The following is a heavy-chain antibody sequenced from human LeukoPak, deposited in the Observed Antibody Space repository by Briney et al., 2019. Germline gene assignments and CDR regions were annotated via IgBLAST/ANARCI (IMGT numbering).Heavy chain of an antibody. Sequence: PGGSLRLSCAAPEFTFSNYEMKWVRQAPGKGLEWVAYISSSGNTKYYADSVKGRFTISRDNSKNTLYLQMNSLRAEDTAVYYCAKSGATAHYFDYWGQGTLVTVSS. V-gene: IGHV3-48*03. J-gene: IGHJ4*02. CDR1: EFTFSNYE. CDR2: ISSSGNTK. CDR3: AKSGATAHYFDY. D-gene: IGHD1-26*01.